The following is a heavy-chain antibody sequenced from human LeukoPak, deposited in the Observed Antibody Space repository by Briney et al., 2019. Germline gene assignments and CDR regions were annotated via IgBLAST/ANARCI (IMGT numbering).Heavy chain of an antibody. V-gene: IGHV4-59*12. CDR3: ARASYYGSGTANY. CDR1: GGSISPYH. J-gene: IGHJ4*02. CDR2: IYYSGST. Sequence: SETLSLTCTVSGGSISPYHWSWIRQPPGKGLEWIEYIYYSGSTYYNPSLKSRVTISVDTSKNQFSLKLSSVTAADTAVYYCARASYYGSGTANYWGQGTLVTVSS. D-gene: IGHD3-10*01.